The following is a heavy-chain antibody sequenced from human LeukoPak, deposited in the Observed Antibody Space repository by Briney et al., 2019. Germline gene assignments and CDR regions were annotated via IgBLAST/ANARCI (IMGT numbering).Heavy chain of an antibody. J-gene: IGHJ6*03. CDR2: ISSSSTI. Sequence: GGSLRLSCAASGFTFSSYSMNWVRQAPGKGLEWVSYISSSSTIYYADSVKGRFTISRDNSKNTLYLQMNSLRAEDTAVYYCAKAAKRLVFDYYMDVWGKGTTVTVSS. CDR3: AKAAKRLVFDYYMDV. V-gene: IGHV3-48*01. CDR1: GFTFSSYS. D-gene: IGHD1-1*01.